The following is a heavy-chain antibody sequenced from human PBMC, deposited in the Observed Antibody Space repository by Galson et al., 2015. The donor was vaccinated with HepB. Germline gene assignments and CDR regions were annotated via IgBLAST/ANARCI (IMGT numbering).Heavy chain of an antibody. J-gene: IGHJ4*02. Sequence: SLRLSCAASGFTFSDYYMTWIRQAPGKGLEWVSYISSSSSTIHYVDSVKGRFTISRDNAKNSLYLQMNSLRAEDTAVYYCARDTRGYSGYDRGPSIDYWGQGILVTVSS. CDR1: GFTFSDYY. CDR2: ISSSSSTI. D-gene: IGHD5-12*01. V-gene: IGHV3-11*01. CDR3: ARDTRGYSGYDRGPSIDY.